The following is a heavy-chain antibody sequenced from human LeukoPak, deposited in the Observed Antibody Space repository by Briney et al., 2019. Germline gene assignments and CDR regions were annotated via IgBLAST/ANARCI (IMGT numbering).Heavy chain of an antibody. CDR3: TTDLILITFDLGVY. CDR2: ISGSGGST. CDR1: GFTFSSYA. D-gene: IGHD3-9*01. J-gene: IGHJ4*02. V-gene: IGHV3-23*01. Sequence: PGGSLRLSCAASGFTFSSYAMSWVRQAPGKGLEWVSAISGSGGSTYYADSVKGRFTISRDNSKNTLYLQMNSLKTEDTAVYYCTTDLILITFDLGVYWGQGTLVTVSS.